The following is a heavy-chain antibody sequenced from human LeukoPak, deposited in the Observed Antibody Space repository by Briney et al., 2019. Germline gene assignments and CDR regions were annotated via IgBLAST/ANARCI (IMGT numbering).Heavy chain of an antibody. J-gene: IGHJ6*03. V-gene: IGHV3-23*01. CDR2: ISGSGGST. CDR1: GFTFSSYA. CDR3: AKGGGNPRGDYYYCYMDV. Sequence: GGSLRLSCAASGFTFSSYAMSWVRQAPGKGLEWVSAISGSGGSTYYADSVKGRFTISRDNSKNTLYLQMNSLRAEDTAVYYCAKGGGNPRGDYYYCYMDVWGKGTTVTVSS. D-gene: IGHD4-23*01.